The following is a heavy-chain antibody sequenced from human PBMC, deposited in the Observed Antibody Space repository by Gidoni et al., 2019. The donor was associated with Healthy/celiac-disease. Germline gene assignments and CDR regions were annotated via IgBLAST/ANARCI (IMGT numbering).Heavy chain of an antibody. Sequence: QVQLVESGGGVVQPGRSLRLSCAASGFTFSSYGMHWVRQAPGKGLEWVAVIWYDGSNKYYADSVKGRFTISRDNSKNTLYLQMNSLRAEDTAVYYCARDYHGGHYYYMDVWGKGTTVTVSS. CDR2: IWYDGSNK. D-gene: IGHD3-10*01. V-gene: IGHV3-33*01. CDR1: GFTFSSYG. CDR3: ARDYHGGHYYYMDV. J-gene: IGHJ6*03.